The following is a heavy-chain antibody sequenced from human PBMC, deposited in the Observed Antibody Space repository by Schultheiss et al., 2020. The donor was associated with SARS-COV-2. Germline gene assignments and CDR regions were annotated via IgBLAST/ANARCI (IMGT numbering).Heavy chain of an antibody. D-gene: IGHD5-18*01. CDR3: ARGRGYSYGLKITHFDY. J-gene: IGHJ4*02. CDR1: GYTFTSYG. Sequence: ASVKVSCKASGYTFTSYGISWVRQAPGQGLEWMGWISAYNGNTNYAQKFQGRVTMTRDTSISTAYMELSRLRSDDTAVYYCARGRGYSYGLKITHFDYWGQGTLVTVSS. V-gene: IGHV1-18*01. CDR2: ISAYNGNT.